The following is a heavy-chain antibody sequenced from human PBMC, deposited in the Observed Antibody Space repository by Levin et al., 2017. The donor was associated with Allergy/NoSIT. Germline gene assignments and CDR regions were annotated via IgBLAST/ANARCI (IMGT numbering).Heavy chain of an antibody. Sequence: PGESLKISCAASGFTFSSYAMSWVRQAPGKGLEWVSAISGSGGSTYYADSVKGRFTISRDNSKNTLYLQMNSLRAEDTAVYYCAKAPNGWQQLGQIFDYWGQGTLVTVSS. D-gene: IGHD6-13*01. CDR1: GFTFSSYA. CDR3: AKAPNGWQQLGQIFDY. V-gene: IGHV3-23*01. CDR2: ISGSGGST. J-gene: IGHJ4*02.